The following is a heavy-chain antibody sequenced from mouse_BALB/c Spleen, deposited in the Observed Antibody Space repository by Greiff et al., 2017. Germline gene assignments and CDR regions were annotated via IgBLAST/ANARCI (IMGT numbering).Heavy chain of an antibody. J-gene: IGHJ2*01. CDR1: GYAFSSYW. Sequence: QVQLKESGAELVRPGSSVKISCKASGYAFSSYWMNWVKQRPGQGLEWIGQIYPGDGDTNYNGKFKGKATLTADKSSSTAYMQLSSLTSEDSAVYFCAREAYYRYDVVYYFDYWGQGTTLTVSS. V-gene: IGHV1-80*01. D-gene: IGHD2-14*01. CDR3: AREAYYRYDVVYYFDY. CDR2: IYPGDGDT.